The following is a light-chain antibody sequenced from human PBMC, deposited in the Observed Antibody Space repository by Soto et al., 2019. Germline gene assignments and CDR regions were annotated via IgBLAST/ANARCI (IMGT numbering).Light chain of an antibody. Sequence: EIVLTQSPATLSLSPGERATLSCRASQDINTYLAWYQQKPGQAPRLLIYDASNRATGIPARFSGSGSGTDFTLTISSLEPEDSAVYYCQQRHMWPITFGQGTRLEIK. V-gene: IGKV3D-11*01. J-gene: IGKJ5*01. CDR3: QQRHMWPIT. CDR1: QDINTY. CDR2: DAS.